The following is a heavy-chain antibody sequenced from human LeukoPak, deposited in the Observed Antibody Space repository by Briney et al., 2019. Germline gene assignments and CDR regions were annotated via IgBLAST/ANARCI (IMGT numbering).Heavy chain of an antibody. J-gene: IGHJ5*02. CDR3: AKGAPSSSWYWGWFDP. Sequence: GSLILSCAASGFTFSSYAMSWVRPAPGKGLEWVSAISGSGGSTYYADSVKGRFTISRDNSKNTLYLQMNSLRAEDTAVYYCAKGAPSSSWYWGWFDPWGQGTLVTVSS. CDR2: ISGSGGST. V-gene: IGHV3-23*01. D-gene: IGHD6-13*01. CDR1: GFTFSSYA.